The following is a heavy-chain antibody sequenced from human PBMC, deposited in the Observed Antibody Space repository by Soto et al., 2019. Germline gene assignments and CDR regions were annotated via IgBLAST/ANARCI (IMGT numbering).Heavy chain of an antibody. CDR1: GFTFSSYS. Sequence: EVQLVESGGGLVKPGGSLRLSCAASGFTFSSYSMNWVRQAPGKGLEWVSSISSSSSYIYYADSVKGRFTISRDNAKNSLYLQMNSLRAEDTAVYYCAIIVRAAMVRGAPVYWGQGTLVTVSS. J-gene: IGHJ4*02. CDR2: ISSSSSYI. CDR3: AIIVRAAMVRGAPVY. D-gene: IGHD3-10*01. V-gene: IGHV3-21*01.